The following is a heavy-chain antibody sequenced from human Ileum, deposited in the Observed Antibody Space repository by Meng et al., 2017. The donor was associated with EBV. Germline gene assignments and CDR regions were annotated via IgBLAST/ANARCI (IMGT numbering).Heavy chain of an antibody. J-gene: IGHJ4*02. D-gene: IGHD3-22*01. CDR1: GGSIRRGDW. V-gene: IGHV4-4*02. CDR2: TSHSGST. Sequence: QVQLQAAGPGWWRPWETLALTCAVSGGSIRRGDWWSWVRQPPGKGLEWIGETSHSGSTNYSPSLKSRVTISLDKSKNQSSLKLNSVTAADTAVYYCASSDYYRSDYWGQGTLVTVSS. CDR3: ASSDYYRSDY.